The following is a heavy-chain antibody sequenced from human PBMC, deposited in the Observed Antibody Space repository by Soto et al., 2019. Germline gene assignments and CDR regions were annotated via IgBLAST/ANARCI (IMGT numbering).Heavy chain of an antibody. CDR2: ISAYNGNT. CDR3: ARGKGMEENYYYYGMDV. Sequence: ASVKVSCKASGYTFTSYGISWVRQAPGQGLEWMGWISAYNGNTNYAQKFRDRVTITRDTSASTGYMELSSLRSEDTAVYYCARGKGMEENYYYYGMDVWGQGTTVTVSS. V-gene: IGHV1-18*04. CDR1: GYTFTSYG. J-gene: IGHJ6*02. D-gene: IGHD1-1*01.